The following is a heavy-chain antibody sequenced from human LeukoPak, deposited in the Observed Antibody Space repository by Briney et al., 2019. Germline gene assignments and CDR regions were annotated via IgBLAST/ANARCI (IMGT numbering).Heavy chain of an antibody. CDR1: GFTFSSYW. CDR3: ARSSYDFWSGYYSSEYYFDY. V-gene: IGHV3-7*01. D-gene: IGHD3-3*01. CDR2: IKQDGSEK. Sequence: PGGSLRLSCAASGFTFSSYWMSWVRQAPGKGLEWVANIKQDGSEKCYVDSVKGRFTISRDNAKNSLYLQMNSLRAEDTAVYYCARSSYDFWSGYYSSEYYFDYWGQGTLVTVSS. J-gene: IGHJ4*02.